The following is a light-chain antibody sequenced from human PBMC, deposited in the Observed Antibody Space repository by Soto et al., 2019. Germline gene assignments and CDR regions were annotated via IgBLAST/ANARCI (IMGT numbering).Light chain of an antibody. CDR3: QQYNSYS. CDR1: QSISSW. V-gene: IGKV1-5*01. J-gene: IGKJ2*01. Sequence: DFQMTQSPSTLSASVGDRGTITCRASQSISSWLAWYQQKPGKAPKLLIYDASSLESGVPSRFSGSGSGSEFTLTISSLQPDDLATYYCQQYNSYSFGQGTKLEIK. CDR2: DAS.